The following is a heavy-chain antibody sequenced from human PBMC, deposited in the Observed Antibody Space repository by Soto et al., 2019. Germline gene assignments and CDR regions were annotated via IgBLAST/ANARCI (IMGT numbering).Heavy chain of an antibody. CDR3: ARGMIVVVPAAISFDY. CDR1: GFTFSSYW. D-gene: IGHD2-2*02. Sequence: PGGSLRLSCAASGFTFSSYWMSWVRQAPGKGLEWVANIKQDGSEKYYVDSVKGRFTISRDNAKNSLYLQMNSLRAEDTVVYYCARGMIVVVPAAISFDYWGQGTLVTVSS. V-gene: IGHV3-7*01. CDR2: IKQDGSEK. J-gene: IGHJ4*02.